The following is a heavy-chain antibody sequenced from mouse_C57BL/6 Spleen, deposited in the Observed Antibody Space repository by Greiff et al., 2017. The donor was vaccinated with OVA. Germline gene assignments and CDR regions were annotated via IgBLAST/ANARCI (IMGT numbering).Heavy chain of an antibody. CDR3: ACITGPYWYFDV. V-gene: IGHV1-52*01. J-gene: IGHJ1*03. CDR1: GYTFTSYW. CDR2: IDPSDSDT. Sequence: QVQLQQPGAELVRPGSSVKLSCKASGYTFTSYWMHWVKQRPIQGLEWIGNIDPSDSDTHYNQKLKDKATLTVDKSSSTTYMQLISLTSEDSAVDYCACITGPYWYFDVWGTGTTVTVSS. D-gene: IGHD4-1*01.